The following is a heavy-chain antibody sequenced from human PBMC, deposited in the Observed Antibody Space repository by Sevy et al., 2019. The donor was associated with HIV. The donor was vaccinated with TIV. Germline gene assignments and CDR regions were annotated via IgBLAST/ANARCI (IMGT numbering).Heavy chain of an antibody. D-gene: IGHD3-3*01. J-gene: IGHJ5*02. CDR1: GFTFSSYW. Sequence: GGSLRLSCAASGFTFSSYWMHWVRQAPGKGLVWVSRINSDGRSTSYADSVKGRFTISRDNAKNTLYLQMNSLRAEDTAVYYCAIDRYDFWSGYYTRYNWFDPWGQGTLVTVSS. CDR2: INSDGRST. V-gene: IGHV3-74*01. CDR3: AIDRYDFWSGYYTRYNWFDP.